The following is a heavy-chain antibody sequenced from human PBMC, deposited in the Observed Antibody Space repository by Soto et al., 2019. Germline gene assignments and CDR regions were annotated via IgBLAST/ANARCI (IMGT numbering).Heavy chain of an antibody. CDR1: GYTFTSYA. CDR3: AKKGSPSGDHKNWYFDL. V-gene: IGHV1-69*13. Sequence: SVKVSCKASGYTFTSYAISWVRQAPGQGLEWMGGIIPIFGTANYAQKFQGRVTITADESASTAYMELNSLRSEDTAVYYCAKKGSPSGDHKNWYFDLWGRGALVTVSS. D-gene: IGHD1-26*01. J-gene: IGHJ2*01. CDR2: IIPIFGTA.